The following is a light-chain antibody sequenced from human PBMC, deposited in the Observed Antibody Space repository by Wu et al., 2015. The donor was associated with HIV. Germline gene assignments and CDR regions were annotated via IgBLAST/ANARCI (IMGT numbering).Light chain of an antibody. J-gene: IGKJ1*01. Sequence: EIVLTQSPGTLSLSPGEGATLSCRASQSVSNNYLAWYQQTPGQAPRLLIYSASTRATGIPDRFSGSGSGTDFTLTISRLEPEDFAVYYCQQFGSSPWTFGQGTKVEI. CDR3: QQFGSSPWT. CDR2: SAS. CDR1: QSVSNNY. V-gene: IGKV3-20*01.